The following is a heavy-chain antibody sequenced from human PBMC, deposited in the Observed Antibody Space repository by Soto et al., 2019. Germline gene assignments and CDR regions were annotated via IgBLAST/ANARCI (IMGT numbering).Heavy chain of an antibody. J-gene: IGHJ6*02. CDR2: IYYSGST. CDR3: ARESLDNYPYYYGMDV. Sequence: TSETLSLTCTVSGGSISSYYWSWIRQPPGKGLEWIGYIYYSGSTYYNPSLKSRVTISVDTSKNQFSLKLSSVTAADTAVYYCARESLDNYPYYYGMDVWGQGTTVTVSS. V-gene: IGHV4-59*12. D-gene: IGHD3-10*01. CDR1: GGSISSYY.